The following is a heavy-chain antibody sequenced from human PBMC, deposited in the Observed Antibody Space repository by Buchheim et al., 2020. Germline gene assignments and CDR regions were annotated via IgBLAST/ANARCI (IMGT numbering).Heavy chain of an antibody. Sequence: QVQLVESGGGVVQPGRPLRLSCAASGFTFSSYGMHWVRQAPGKGLEWVAVIWYDGSNKYYADSVKGRFTISRDNSKNTLYLQMNSLRAEDTAVYYCARDYSKYYYYGMDVWGQGTT. CDR3: ARDYSKYYYYGMDV. D-gene: IGHD4-11*01. CDR1: GFTFSSYG. J-gene: IGHJ6*02. CDR2: IWYDGSNK. V-gene: IGHV3-33*01.